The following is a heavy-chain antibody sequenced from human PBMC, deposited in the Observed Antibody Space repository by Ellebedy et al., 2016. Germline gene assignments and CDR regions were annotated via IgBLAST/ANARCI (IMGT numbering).Heavy chain of an antibody. CDR1: GGSISSYY. V-gene: IGHV4-59*12. CDR3: ARGLGYCSGGSCYSGFWFDP. Sequence: SETLSLXCTVSGGSISSYYWNWIRQPPGKGLEWIGYIYYSGSTNYNPSLKSRVTISVDTSKNQFSLKLSSVTAADTAVYYCARGLGYCSGGSCYSGFWFDPWGQGTLVTVSS. J-gene: IGHJ5*02. CDR2: IYYSGST. D-gene: IGHD2-15*01.